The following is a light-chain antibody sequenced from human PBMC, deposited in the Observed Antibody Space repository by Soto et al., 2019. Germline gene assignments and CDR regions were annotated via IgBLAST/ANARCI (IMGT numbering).Light chain of an antibody. CDR1: QSISSW. J-gene: IGKJ1*01. CDR2: DAS. Sequence: DIHMTQARATRSASVGDRVTITCRASQSISSWLAWYQQKPGKAPKLLIYDASSLESGVPSRFSGSGSGTEFTLTISSLQPDDFATYYCQQYNSYSWTFGQGTKVDIK. V-gene: IGKV1-5*01. CDR3: QQYNSYSWT.